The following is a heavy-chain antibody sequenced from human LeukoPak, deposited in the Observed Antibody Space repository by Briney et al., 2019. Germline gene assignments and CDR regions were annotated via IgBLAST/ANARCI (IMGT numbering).Heavy chain of an antibody. D-gene: IGHD3-22*01. J-gene: IGHJ4*02. CDR1: GYTFTGYY. CDR3: AGGGDSYDSSGYYLYYFDY. Sequence: ASVKVSCKASGYTFTGYYMHWVRQAPGQGLEWMGWINPNSGGTNYAQKFQGRVTMTRDTSISTAYMELSRLRSDDTAVYYCAGGGDSYDSSGYYLYYFDYWGQGTLVTVSS. V-gene: IGHV1-2*02. CDR2: INPNSGGT.